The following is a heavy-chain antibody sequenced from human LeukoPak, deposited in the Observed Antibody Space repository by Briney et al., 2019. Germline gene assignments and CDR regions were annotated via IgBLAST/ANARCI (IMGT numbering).Heavy chain of an antibody. Sequence: GGSLRLSCAVSGITFSSYWMHWVRQDPGRGLLWVSRINTQGTYTNYADSVKGRFTISKDNAKNTLYLQMSSLRADDTAVYYCVIDLGDYNDFWGQGTLVSVSS. J-gene: IGHJ4*02. CDR1: GITFSSYW. CDR3: VIDLGDYNDF. V-gene: IGHV3-74*01. D-gene: IGHD2-15*01. CDR2: INTQGTYT.